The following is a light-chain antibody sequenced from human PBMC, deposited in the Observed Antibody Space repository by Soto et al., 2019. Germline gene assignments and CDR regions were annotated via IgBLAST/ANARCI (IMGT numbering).Light chain of an antibody. CDR3: QQYNNYPPWT. Sequence: QMTQSPSTLSASVGDRVTITCRASQSVGIYLAWYQQRPGRAPKLLIYDASALPSGVPSRFSGSGSGTEFTLTISSLQPDDFATYYCQQYNNYPPWTFGQGTKVEIK. CDR2: DAS. V-gene: IGKV1-5*01. J-gene: IGKJ1*01. CDR1: QSVGIY.